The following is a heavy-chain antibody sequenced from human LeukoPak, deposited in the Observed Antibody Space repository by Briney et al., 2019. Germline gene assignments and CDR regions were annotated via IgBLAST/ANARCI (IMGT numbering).Heavy chain of an antibody. CDR1: EFTFTTYG. CDR3: AREGGFYRPLDY. J-gene: IGHJ4*02. CDR2: VHLDGRT. Sequence: PGGSLRLSCAASEFTFTTYGMHWVRQPPGKGLEWIGEVHLDGRTNYNPSLKSRLIMSVDLPENHISLKLTSVTAADTAVYYCAREGGFYRPLDYSGQGTLVTVSS. D-gene: IGHD3-3*01. V-gene: IGHV4-4*02.